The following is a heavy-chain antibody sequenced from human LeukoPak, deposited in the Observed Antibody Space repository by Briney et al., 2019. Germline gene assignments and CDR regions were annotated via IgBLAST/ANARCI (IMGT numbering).Heavy chain of an antibody. J-gene: IGHJ6*02. V-gene: IGHV3-7*01. CDR1: GFNIGTYW. Sequence: TGGSLRLSCAASGFNIGTYWMSWVRQAPGKGLEWVANIKHDGSEKFYVDSVKGRFTISRDNARKSLYLQMYDLRAEDTAVYYCAVAYGMDVWGQGTTVTVSS. CDR2: IKHDGSEK. CDR3: AVAYGMDV.